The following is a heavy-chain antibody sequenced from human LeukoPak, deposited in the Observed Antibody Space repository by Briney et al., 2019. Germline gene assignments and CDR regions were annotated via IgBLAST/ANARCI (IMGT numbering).Heavy chain of an antibody. V-gene: IGHV3-30*02. D-gene: IGHD4-17*01. J-gene: IGHJ5*02. CDR3: AKPTVTTGGLNWFDP. CDR2: IRYDGSNK. CDR1: GFTFSSYG. Sequence: PGGSLRLSCAASGFTFSSYGMHWVRQAPGKGLEWVAFIRYDGSNKYYADSVKGRFTISRDNSKNTLYLQMNSLRAEDTAVYYCAKPTVTTGGLNWFDPWGQGTLVTVSS.